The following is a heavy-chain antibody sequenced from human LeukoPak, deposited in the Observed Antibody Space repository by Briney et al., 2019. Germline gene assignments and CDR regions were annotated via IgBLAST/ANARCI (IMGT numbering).Heavy chain of an antibody. J-gene: IGHJ3*02. Sequence: GGSLRLSCAASGFTFSSYWMHWVRQAPGKGLVWVSRINSDGSSTSYADSVKGRFTVSRDNAKNTLYLQMNSLRAEDTAVYYCAREVVVVAATNAFDIWGQGTMVTVSS. CDR2: INSDGSST. V-gene: IGHV3-74*01. CDR3: AREVVVVAATNAFDI. D-gene: IGHD2-15*01. CDR1: GFTFSSYW.